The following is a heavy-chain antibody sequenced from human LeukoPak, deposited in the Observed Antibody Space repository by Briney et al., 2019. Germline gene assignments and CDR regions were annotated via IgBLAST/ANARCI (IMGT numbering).Heavy chain of an antibody. CDR2: IRYDGSYE. J-gene: IGHJ4*02. V-gene: IGHV3-30*02. CDR3: AKQIALAGHGVYFDY. D-gene: IGHD6-19*01. Sequence: GGSLRLSCAASGFTFSYYTMHWVRQAPGKGLEWVAFIRYDGSYEYYADSVKGRFTISRDNSMHTLYLQMSSLRAEDTAVYFCAKQIALAGHGVYFDYWGQGTLVTVSS. CDR1: GFTFSYYT.